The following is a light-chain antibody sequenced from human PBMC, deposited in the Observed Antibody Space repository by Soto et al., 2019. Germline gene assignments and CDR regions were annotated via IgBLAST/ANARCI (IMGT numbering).Light chain of an antibody. J-gene: IGLJ3*02. Sequence: NFMLTQPHSVSESPGKTVTISCTRTSGSIASNYVQWYQQRPGSAPTTVIYEDDQRPSGVPGRFSGSIDSSSNSASLTISGLKTEDEADYYCQSYNISDGVFGGGTKVTVL. V-gene: IGLV6-57*04. CDR3: QSYNISDGV. CDR1: SGSIASNY. CDR2: EDD.